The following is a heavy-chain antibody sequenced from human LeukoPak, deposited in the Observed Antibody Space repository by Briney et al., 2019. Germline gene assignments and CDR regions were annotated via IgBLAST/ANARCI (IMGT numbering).Heavy chain of an antibody. Sequence: PGGSLEFSCAAPGLTVSSSSMGWVRQAPGKGLEWVSIIYNDGSTYYADSMKGRFTISRDNSKNTLYLQVNSLRAEDTAMYYCARNILFAFDIWGQGTMVTVSS. V-gene: IGHV3-53*01. CDR2: IYNDGST. D-gene: IGHD2/OR15-2a*01. J-gene: IGHJ3*02. CDR3: ARNILFAFDI. CDR1: GLTVSSSS.